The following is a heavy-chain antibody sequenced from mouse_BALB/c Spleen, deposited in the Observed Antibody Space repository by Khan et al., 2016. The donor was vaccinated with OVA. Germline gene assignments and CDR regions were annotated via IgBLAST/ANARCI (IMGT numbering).Heavy chain of an antibody. CDR3: NTGDGYSAWFAY. D-gene: IGHD2-3*01. CDR2: IDPDNGNT. V-gene: IGHV14-4*02. CDR1: GFNIKYYY. Sequence: EVELVESGAELVRSGASVKLSCTASGFNIKYYYMHWVKQRPEQGLEWIGWIDPDNGNTEYAPQFKDKATMTADTSSNTAYLQLSSLTSEDTAVXYCNTGDGYSAWFAYWGQGTLVTVSA. J-gene: IGHJ3*01.